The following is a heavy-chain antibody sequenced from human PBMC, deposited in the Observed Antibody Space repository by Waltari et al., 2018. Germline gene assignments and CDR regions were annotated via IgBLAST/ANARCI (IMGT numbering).Heavy chain of an antibody. J-gene: IGHJ3*02. CDR3: ARVSVGDAFDI. Sequence: LQLQESGPGLVKPSETLSLTCTVSGGSISSSSYYWGWIRQPPGKGLEWIGSIDYSGSTYYNPSLKSRVTISVDTSKNQFSLKLSSVTAADTAVYYCARVSVGDAFDIWGQGTMVTVSS. CDR1: GGSISSSSYY. CDR2: IDYSGST. V-gene: IGHV4-39*07. D-gene: IGHD1-26*01.